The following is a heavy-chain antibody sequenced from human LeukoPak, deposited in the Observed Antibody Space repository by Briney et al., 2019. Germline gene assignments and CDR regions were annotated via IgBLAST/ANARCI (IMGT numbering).Heavy chain of an antibody. D-gene: IGHD2-2*02. Sequence: SETLSLTCAVYGGSFSGYYWSWIRQPPGKGLEWIGEINHSGSTNYNPSLKSRVTISVDTSKNQFSLKLSSVTAADTAVYYCTNYCSSSSCHTRRAFDIWGQGTMVTVSS. CDR1: GGSFSGYY. CDR3: TNYCSSSSCHTRRAFDI. J-gene: IGHJ3*02. V-gene: IGHV4-34*01. CDR2: INHSGST.